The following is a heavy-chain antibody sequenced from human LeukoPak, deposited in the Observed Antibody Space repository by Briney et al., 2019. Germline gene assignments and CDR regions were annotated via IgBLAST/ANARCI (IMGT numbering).Heavy chain of an antibody. V-gene: IGHV3-13*01. CDR2: IGTAGDT. Sequence: AGGSLRLSCAASGFTFSSYDMHWVRHATGKGLEWVSAIGTAGDTYYPGSVKGRFTICRENSKNSLYLQMNSLRAGDTAVYYCARSFGDSRITMIVVVIYPRPDYWGQGTLVTVSS. D-gene: IGHD3-22*01. CDR3: ARSFGDSRITMIVVVIYPRPDY. CDR1: GFTFSSYD. J-gene: IGHJ4*02.